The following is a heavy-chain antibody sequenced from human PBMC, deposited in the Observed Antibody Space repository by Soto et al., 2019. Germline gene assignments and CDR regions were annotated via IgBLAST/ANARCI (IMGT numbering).Heavy chain of an antibody. J-gene: IGHJ4*02. Sequence: QVQLQESGPGLVKPSETLSLTCTVSGGSVNNFYWSWIRQPPGKGLEWVGHVYYTGSTDYNPSLKSRVTISVDTTKNQVSLKLNSVTTADTAVYFCARDWGRSNYFDYWGQGTLVTVSS. D-gene: IGHD3-16*01. CDR1: GGSVNNFY. CDR3: ARDWGRSNYFDY. CDR2: VYYTGST. V-gene: IGHV4-59*02.